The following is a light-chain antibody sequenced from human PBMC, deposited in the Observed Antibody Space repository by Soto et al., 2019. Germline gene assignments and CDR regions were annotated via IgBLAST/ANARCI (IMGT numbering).Light chain of an antibody. V-gene: IGKV3-15*01. J-gene: IGKJ3*01. CDR3: QQYNNWPPFP. CDR1: QSVSSS. Sequence: EIVMTQSPATLSVSPGERVTLSCRASQSVSSSLAWYQQKPGQAPRLLICGASTKAPCIPGRFSCSGSGTEFTLTISSLQSENFAVYYCQQYNNWPPFPFGTGTKVDIK. CDR2: GAS.